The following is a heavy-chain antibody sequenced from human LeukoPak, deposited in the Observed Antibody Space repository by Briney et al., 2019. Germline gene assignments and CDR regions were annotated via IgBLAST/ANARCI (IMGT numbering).Heavy chain of an antibody. CDR3: ASSYYDFWSGYQYYFDY. D-gene: IGHD3-3*01. J-gene: IGHJ4*02. CDR2: IYYSGST. CDR1: GGSISSGGYY. Sequence: PSETLSLTCTVSGGSISSGGYYWSWIRQHPGKGLEWIGYIYYSGSTYYNPSLKSRVTISVDTSKNQFSLKLSSVTAADTAVYYCASSYYDFWSGYQYYFDYWGQGTLVTVSS. V-gene: IGHV4-31*03.